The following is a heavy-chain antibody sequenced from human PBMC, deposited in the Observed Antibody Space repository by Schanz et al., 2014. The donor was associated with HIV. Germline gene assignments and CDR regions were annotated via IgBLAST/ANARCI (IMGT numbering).Heavy chain of an antibody. CDR2: ISAGVGTA. CDR1: GFTFSRYW. Sequence: VQLLESGGGLVQPGGSLRLSCAASGFTFSRYWMTWVRQAPGKGLEWVSTISAGVGTASYADSVKGRFTISRDNSKKMLFLQMNRLRAEDTAVYYCAIRTPMISFGAFDIWGRGTMVTVSS. D-gene: IGHD3-16*01. J-gene: IGHJ3*02. CDR3: AIRTPMISFGAFDI. V-gene: IGHV3-23*01.